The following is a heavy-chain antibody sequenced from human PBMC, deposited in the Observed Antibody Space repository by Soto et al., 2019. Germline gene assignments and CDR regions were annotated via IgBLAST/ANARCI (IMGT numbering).Heavy chain of an antibody. J-gene: IGHJ6*03. CDR2: IKQDGSEK. Sequence: PGGSLRLSCAASGFTFSSYWRSWVRQAPGKGLEWVANIKQDGSEKYYVDSVKGRFTISRDNAKNSLYLQMNSLRAEDTAVYYCARALSALGYCSGGSCYRYYYYMDVWGKGTTVTVSS. D-gene: IGHD2-15*01. V-gene: IGHV3-7*04. CDR3: ARALSALGYCSGGSCYRYYYYMDV. CDR1: GFTFSSYW.